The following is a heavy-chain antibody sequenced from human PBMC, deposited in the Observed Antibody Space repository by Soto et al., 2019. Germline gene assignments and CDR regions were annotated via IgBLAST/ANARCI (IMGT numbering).Heavy chain of an antibody. Sequence: GGSLRLSCAASGFTFSSYSMNWVRQAPGKGLEWVSYISSSSSTIYYADSVKGRFTISRDNAKNSLYLQMNSMRDEDAAVYYCVSEVRMGYRRYYYYYGMDVWGQGTTVTVSS. CDR2: ISSSSSTI. V-gene: IGHV3-48*02. CDR3: VSEVRMGYRRYYYYYGMDV. J-gene: IGHJ6*02. D-gene: IGHD2-8*01. CDR1: GFTFSSYS.